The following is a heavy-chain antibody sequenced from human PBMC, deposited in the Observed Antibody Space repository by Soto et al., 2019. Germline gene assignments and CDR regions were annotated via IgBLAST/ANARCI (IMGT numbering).Heavy chain of an antibody. D-gene: IGHD6-19*01. CDR2: ISSRGVTI. CDR3: ARVTASGWFVNGRDYFDH. CDR1: GFTFGNYY. Sequence: GGSLRLSCNVSGFTFGNYYMSWIRQAPGKGLESISYISSRGVTIYYADSVKGRFTISRDNAKNSLFLQMDSLRAADTAVYYCARVTASGWFVNGRDYFDHWGQGILATLSS. V-gene: IGHV3-11*01. J-gene: IGHJ4*02.